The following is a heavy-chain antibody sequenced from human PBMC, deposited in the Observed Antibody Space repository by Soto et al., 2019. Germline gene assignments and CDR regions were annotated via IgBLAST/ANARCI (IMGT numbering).Heavy chain of an antibody. CDR2: IIPILGIA. CDR1: GGTFSSYT. J-gene: IGHJ3*02. D-gene: IGHD5-12*01. V-gene: IGHV1-69*02. Sequence: ASVKVSCKASGGTFSSYTISWVRQAPGQGLEWMGRIIPILGIANYAQKFQGRVTITADKSTSTAYMELSSLRSEDTAVYYCASPGRGWLHRSAPIFDIWGQGTMVTVSS. CDR3: ASPGRGWLHRSAPIFDI.